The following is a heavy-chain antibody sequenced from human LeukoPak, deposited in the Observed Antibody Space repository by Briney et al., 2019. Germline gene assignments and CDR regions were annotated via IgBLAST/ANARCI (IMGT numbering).Heavy chain of an antibody. CDR2: IYSGGST. CDR1: GFXVSSNY. J-gene: IGHJ6*02. CDR3: ARDQWFGSEGYYGMDV. V-gene: IGHV3-66*01. Sequence: GGSLRLSCAASGFXVSSNYISWVRQAPGKGLKWVSVIYSGGSTYYADSVKGRFTISRDNSRNTVYLQMNSLRAEDTAVYYCARDQWFGSEGYYGMDVWGQGTTVTVSS. D-gene: IGHD3-10*01.